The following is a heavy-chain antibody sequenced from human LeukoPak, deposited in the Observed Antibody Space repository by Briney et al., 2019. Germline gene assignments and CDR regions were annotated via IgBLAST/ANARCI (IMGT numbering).Heavy chain of an antibody. CDR1: GFTFSSYW. CDR3: SRDTADDAFDI. Sequence: PGGSLRLSCAASGFTFSSYWMHWVRQAPGKGQVWVSRINSDGSTTSYADSVKGRFTISRDNAKNTLYLQMNSLRAEDTAVYYCSRDTADDAFDIWGQGTMVTVSS. CDR2: INSDGSTT. J-gene: IGHJ3*02. V-gene: IGHV3-74*01.